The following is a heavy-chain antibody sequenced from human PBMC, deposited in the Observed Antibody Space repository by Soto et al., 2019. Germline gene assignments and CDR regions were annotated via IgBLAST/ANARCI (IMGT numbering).Heavy chain of an antibody. Sequence: QVQLVESGGGVVQPGRSLRLSCAASGLAFSNYGMHWVRQAPGKGLEWVAVIWYDGSNKYYADSVKGRFTISRDNSKNTLYVQMNSLRAEDTAVYYCARSGDHDYYYAMDVWGQGTTVTVSS. J-gene: IGHJ6*02. CDR1: GLAFSNYG. V-gene: IGHV3-33*01. CDR2: IWYDGSNK. CDR3: ARSGDHDYYYAMDV. D-gene: IGHD2-21*02.